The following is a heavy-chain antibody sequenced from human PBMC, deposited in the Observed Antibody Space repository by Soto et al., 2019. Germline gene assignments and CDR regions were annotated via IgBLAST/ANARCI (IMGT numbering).Heavy chain of an antibody. Sequence: PGGSLRLSCAASGFTFANAWMNWVRQAPGKGLEFVGRIKSNADGGTTDYAAAVKGRFTISRDDSTNTLYLQMNSLKTEDTGVYYCTTAPGYYDSGDHAYVANYWGQGALVTVSS. V-gene: IGHV3-15*01. D-gene: IGHD3-22*01. CDR1: GFTFANAW. J-gene: IGHJ4*02. CDR2: IKSNADGGTT. CDR3: TTAPGYYDSGDHAYVANY.